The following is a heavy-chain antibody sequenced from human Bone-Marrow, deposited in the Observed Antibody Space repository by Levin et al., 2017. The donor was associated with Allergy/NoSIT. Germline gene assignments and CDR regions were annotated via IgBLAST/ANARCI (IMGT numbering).Heavy chain of an antibody. V-gene: IGHV3-7*03. CDR2: INQDGSEK. Sequence: GGSLRLSCADSGITFSSYWMSWVRQAPGKGLKWVANINQDGSEKYYVDSVKGRFTISRDNAKNSLYLQMNSLRAEDTAVYYCARESNARFDYWGQGTLVTVSS. D-gene: IGHD2-2*01. J-gene: IGHJ4*02. CDR3: ARESNARFDY. CDR1: GITFSSYW.